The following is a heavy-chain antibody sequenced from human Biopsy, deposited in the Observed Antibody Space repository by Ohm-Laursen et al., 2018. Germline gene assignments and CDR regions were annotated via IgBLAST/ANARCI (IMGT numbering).Heavy chain of an antibody. V-gene: IGHV1-24*01. D-gene: IGHD1-1*01. CDR1: GYTLTELS. CDR3: AADINVWNVNY. CDR2: FAPENGKT. Sequence: ATVKISCKVSGYTLTELSMHWVRQAPGRGLEWMGGFAPENGKTIYTQKFQGRVTMTEDTSTDTAYMELSSLRSEDTAVYYCAADINVWNVNYWGQGTQVTVSS. J-gene: IGHJ4*02.